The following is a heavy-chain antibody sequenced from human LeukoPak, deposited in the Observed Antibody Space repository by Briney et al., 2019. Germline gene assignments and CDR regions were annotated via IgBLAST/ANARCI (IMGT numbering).Heavy chain of an antibody. V-gene: IGHV1-18*01. D-gene: IGHD3-10*01. CDR2: ISAYNGNT. J-gene: IGHJ4*02. CDR3: ARDLDQYNGRFGGFGHDF. CDR1: GYTFINYG. Sequence: GASVKVSCKASGYTFINYGINWVRQAPGQGLERMGWISAYNGNTNYAQSLQGRVTMTTDTSTSTVYMEMRSLTSDDTAVYYCARDLDQYNGRFGGFGHDFWGQGTLVTVSS.